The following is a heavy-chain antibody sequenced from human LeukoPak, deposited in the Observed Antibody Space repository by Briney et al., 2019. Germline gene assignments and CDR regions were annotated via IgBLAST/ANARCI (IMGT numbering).Heavy chain of an antibody. Sequence: KPSETLSLTCTVSGGSIRSSSYYWGWIRQPPGKGLEWIGSIYYSGSTYYNPSLKSRVTISVDTSKNQFSLKLSSVTAADTAVYYCASLRERSYYARGFDYWGQGTLVTVSS. J-gene: IGHJ4*02. CDR3: ASLRERSYYARGFDY. D-gene: IGHD1-26*01. CDR2: IYYSGST. CDR1: GGSIRSSSYY. V-gene: IGHV4-39*01.